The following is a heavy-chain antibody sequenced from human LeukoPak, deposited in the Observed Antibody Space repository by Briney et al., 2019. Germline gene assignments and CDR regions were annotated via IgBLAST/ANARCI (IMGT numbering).Heavy chain of an antibody. CDR1: GGSISSNNYY. V-gene: IGHV4-39*01. J-gene: IGHJ4*02. D-gene: IGHD3-22*01. CDR3: ARTYHYDSSGYFLPPYFDY. CDR2: IYYRGST. Sequence: SETLSLTCTVSGGSISSNNYYWGWIRQPPGKGLEWIGSIYYRGSTYYNPSLKSRVTISVDTSENQFSLKVTSVTAADTAVYYCARTYHYDSSGYFLPPYFDYWGQGTLVTVSS.